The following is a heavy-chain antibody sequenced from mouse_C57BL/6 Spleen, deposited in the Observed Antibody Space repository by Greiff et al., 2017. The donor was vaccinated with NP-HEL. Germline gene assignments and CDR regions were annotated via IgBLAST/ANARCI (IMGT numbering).Heavy chain of an antibody. D-gene: IGHD1-1*01. J-gene: IGHJ3*01. CDR1: GYTFTSYW. Sequence: QVQLKQSGAELVKPGASVKLSCKASGYTFTSYWMHWVKQRPGQGLEWIGMIHPNSGSTNYNEKFKSKATLTVDKSSSTAYMQLSSLTSEDSAVYYCHITTVVATPFAYSGQETLVTVSA. CDR3: HITTVVATPFAY. CDR2: IHPNSGST. V-gene: IGHV1-64*01.